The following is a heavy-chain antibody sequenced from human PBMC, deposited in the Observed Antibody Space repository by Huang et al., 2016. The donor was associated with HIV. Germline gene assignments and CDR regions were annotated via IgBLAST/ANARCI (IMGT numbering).Heavy chain of an antibody. CDR3: ARDPKYHRIGYYRQRRGIDI. D-gene: IGHD3-22*01. J-gene: IGHJ3*02. CDR1: GYTFNSYG. CDR2: FRAASGDT. V-gene: IGHV1-18*01. Sequence: QIQLMQSGPELKQPGASVKVSCKASGYTFNSYGITWVRPATGQGPEWIGWFRAASGDTEYAQKFQGRVTLTTDTSTNIAYMELRSLRSDDTAKYYCARDPKYHRIGYYRQRRGIDIWGQGTMVIVSS.